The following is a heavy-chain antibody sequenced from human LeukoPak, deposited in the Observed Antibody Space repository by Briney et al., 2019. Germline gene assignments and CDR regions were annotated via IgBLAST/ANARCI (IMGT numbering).Heavy chain of an antibody. CDR1: GFNVSSNY. CDR3: ARVDSRTAQFDY. J-gene: IGHJ4*02. D-gene: IGHD6-13*01. CDR2: IYSGGST. Sequence: GGSLRLSCAVSGFNVSSNYLNWVRQAPGKGPEWVSVIYSGGSTYYADSVKGRFTISRDNSKNTLYLQMNSLRAEDTAVYHCARVDSRTAQFDYWGQGTLVAVSS. V-gene: IGHV3-66*01.